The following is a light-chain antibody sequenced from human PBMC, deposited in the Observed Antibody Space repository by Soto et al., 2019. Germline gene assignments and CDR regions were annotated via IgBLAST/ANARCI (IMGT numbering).Light chain of an antibody. CDR3: QVWDSSSDHYV. V-gene: IGLV3-21*02. J-gene: IGLJ1*01. CDR2: DDT. Sequence: SYELTQPPSVSVAPGQTARITCGGHNIGSKTVHWYQQKPGQAPVVVIYDDTDRPSGIPQRFSGSNYGNTATLTISRVEAGDEADYYCQVWDSSSDHYVFGTGTKVTVL. CDR1: NIGSKT.